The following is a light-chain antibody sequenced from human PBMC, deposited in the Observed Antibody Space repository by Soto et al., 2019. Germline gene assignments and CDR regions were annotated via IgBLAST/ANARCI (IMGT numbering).Light chain of an antibody. J-gene: IGLJ3*02. V-gene: IGLV2-11*01. CDR3: CSYTGTYTWV. CDR1: SSDLGVYNY. Sequence: QSALTQPRSVSGSPGQSVTISCTGTSSDLGVYNYVSWYQHHPGKAPKLIIYDVYKRPSGVPDRFSASKSDNTASLTISGLQAEDEADYYCCSYTGTYTWVFGRGTKVTV. CDR2: DVY.